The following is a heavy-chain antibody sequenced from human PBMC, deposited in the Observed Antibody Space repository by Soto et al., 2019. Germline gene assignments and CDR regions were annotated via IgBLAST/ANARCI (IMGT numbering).Heavy chain of an antibody. CDR2: VYDTWST. J-gene: IGHJ6*01. V-gene: IGHV4-59*08. CDR3: VRQGIGFLHGLVDV. CDR1: SGPSKSHN. D-gene: IGHD3-10*01. Sequence: QVQVQQSGPGLVKPSETLSLTCTVSSGPSKSHNWGWIRQPPGRGLEWIGYVYDTWSTSYNPSLQSRVTVSADTSTNRISLTLRFVTAAATAVYYCVRQGIGFLHGLVDVWGQGTTVIVSS.